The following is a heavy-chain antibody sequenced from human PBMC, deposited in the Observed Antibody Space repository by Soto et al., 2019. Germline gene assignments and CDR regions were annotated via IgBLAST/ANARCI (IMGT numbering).Heavy chain of an antibody. CDR3: AKAGGDYPDLTSKPVDY. Sequence: GASVKVSCKASGYTFTSYAMHWVRQAPGQRLEWMGWINAGNGNTKYSQKFQGRVTITRDTSASTAYMELNSLRPEDTALYYCAKAGGDYPDLTSKPVDYWGQGTLVTVSS. D-gene: IGHD4-17*01. CDR1: GYTFTSYA. CDR2: INAGNGNT. J-gene: IGHJ4*02. V-gene: IGHV1-3*01.